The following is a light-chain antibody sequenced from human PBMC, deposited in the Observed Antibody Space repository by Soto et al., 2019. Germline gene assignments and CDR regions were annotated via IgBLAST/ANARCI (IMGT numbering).Light chain of an antibody. V-gene: IGLV2-14*01. CDR2: DVT. Sequence: QSVLTQPASVSGSPGQSITISCTGTSSDVGGYIYVSWYQQHPGKAPKLMIYDVTSRPLGVSYRFSGSKSGNTASLTISGLQAEDEADYYCSSYTTSSSYVFGTGTKVTVL. J-gene: IGLJ1*01. CDR1: SSDVGGYIY. CDR3: SSYTTSSSYV.